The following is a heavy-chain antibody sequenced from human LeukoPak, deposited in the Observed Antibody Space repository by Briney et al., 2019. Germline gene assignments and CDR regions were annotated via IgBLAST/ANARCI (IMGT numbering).Heavy chain of an antibody. V-gene: IGHV1-69*01. CDR1: GGTFSSYA. CDR2: IIPIFGTA. CDR3: ATPYVVVPPNYYYYYMDV. Sequence: ASVKVSCKASGGTFSSYAISWVRQAPGQGLEWMGGIIPIFGTANYAQKFQGRVTITADESTSTAYMELSSLRSEDTAVYYCATPYVVVPPNYYYYYMDVWGKGTTVTVSS. J-gene: IGHJ6*03. D-gene: IGHD2-2*01.